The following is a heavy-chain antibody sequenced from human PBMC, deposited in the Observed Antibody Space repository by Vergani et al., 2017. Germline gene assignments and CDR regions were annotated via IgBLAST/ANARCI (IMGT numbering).Heavy chain of an antibody. CDR3: ARDSGGT. CDR1: GFTFDDYA. CDR2: ISWNSGSI. V-gene: IGHV3-9*01. Sequence: EVQLVESGGGLVQPGRSLRLSCAASGFTFDDYAMHWVRQAPGKGLEWVSGISWNSGSIGYADSVKGRFTISRDNAKNSLYLQMNSLRAEDTALYYCARDSGGTWGQGTLVTVSS. D-gene: IGHD3-10*01. J-gene: IGHJ5*02.